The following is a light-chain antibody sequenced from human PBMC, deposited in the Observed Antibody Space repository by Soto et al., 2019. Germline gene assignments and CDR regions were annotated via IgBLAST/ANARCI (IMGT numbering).Light chain of an antibody. CDR1: QGISSY. CDR3: QQYYRYPRT. CDR2: AAS. Sequence: AIRMTQSPSSFSASTGDRVTITCRASQGISSYLAWYQQKPGKAPKLLIYAASTLQSGVPSRFSGSGSGTDFTLTISCLQSEDFATCYCQQYYRYPRTFGQGTKVEIK. V-gene: IGKV1-8*01. J-gene: IGKJ1*01.